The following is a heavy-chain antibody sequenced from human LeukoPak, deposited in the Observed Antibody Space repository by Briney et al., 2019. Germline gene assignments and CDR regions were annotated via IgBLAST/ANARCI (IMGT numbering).Heavy chain of an antibody. V-gene: IGHV3-7*01. CDR1: GFTFTNYW. D-gene: IGHD5-18*01. CDR2: IKQDGSQK. Sequence: PGGSLRLSCVASGFTFTNYWMNWVRQAPGKGLEWVASIKQDGSQKSYVDSVKGRFTISRDNAKNSLSLQMDSLRAEDTAVYYCARDPGDSYGYILDYWGQGTLVTVSS. CDR3: ARDPGDSYGYILDY. J-gene: IGHJ4*02.